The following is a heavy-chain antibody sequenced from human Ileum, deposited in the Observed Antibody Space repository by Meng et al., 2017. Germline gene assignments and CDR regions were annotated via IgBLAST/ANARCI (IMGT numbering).Heavy chain of an antibody. J-gene: IGHJ4*02. D-gene: IGHD6-19*01. V-gene: IGHV3-7*01. CDR2: IKQDGIDK. Sequence: GGSLRLSCAASGFTFSSYWMSWVRQAPGKGLEWVASIKQDGIDKYYAVSVKGRFIISRDNAQNSLSLQMSSLRVDDTAVFYCARAGVAVSGRVFDSLGQGTLVTVSS. CDR1: GFTFSSYW. CDR3: ARAGVAVSGRVFDS.